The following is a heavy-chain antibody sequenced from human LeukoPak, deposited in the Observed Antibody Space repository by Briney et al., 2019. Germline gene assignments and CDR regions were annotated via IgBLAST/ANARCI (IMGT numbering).Heavy chain of an antibody. J-gene: IGHJ2*01. CDR1: GGSISSGSYY. V-gene: IGHV4-61*02. CDR3: ARVGTATRYWHFDL. CDR2: IYTSGST. D-gene: IGHD1/OR15-1a*01. Sequence: SQTLSLTCTVSGGSISSGSYYWSWIRQPAGKGLEWIGRIYTSGSTNYNPSLKSRVTISVDTSKNQFSLKLSSVTAADTAVYYCARVGTATRYWHFDLWGRGTLVTVSS.